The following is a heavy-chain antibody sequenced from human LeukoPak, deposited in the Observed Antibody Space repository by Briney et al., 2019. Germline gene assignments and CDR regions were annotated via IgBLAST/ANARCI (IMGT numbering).Heavy chain of an antibody. CDR3: ARAPIASPFYFDY. J-gene: IGHJ4*02. CDR2: INWSGGST. CDR1: RFAFDEHG. Sequence: PGGSLRLSCTASRFAFDEHGMSWVRQVPAKGLEWASGINWSGGSTGYADPLRGRFTISRDNAKNSLYLQMDSLRAEDTALYYCARAPIASPFYFDYWGQGTLVTVSA. V-gene: IGHV3-20*04. D-gene: IGHD6-13*01.